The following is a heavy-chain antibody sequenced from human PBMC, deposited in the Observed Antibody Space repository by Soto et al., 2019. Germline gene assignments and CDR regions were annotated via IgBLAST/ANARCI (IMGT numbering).Heavy chain of an antibody. CDR1: GYTFISYG. J-gene: IGHJ4*02. CDR3: ARETYDSTTYYTSNFFDY. V-gene: IGHV1-18*01. Sequence: QVQLVQSGAEVKKPGASEKVSCKASGYTFISYGISWVRQAPGQGLEWMGWISAYNGNTNYAQKVQGRVTMTLDTSTSTVYMELRSLRSDDTAVYYCARETYDSTTYYTSNFFDYWGQGTLVTVSS. D-gene: IGHD3-22*01. CDR2: ISAYNGNT.